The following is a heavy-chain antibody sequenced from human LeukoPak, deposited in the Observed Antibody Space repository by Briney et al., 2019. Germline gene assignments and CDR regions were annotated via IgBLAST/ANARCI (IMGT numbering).Heavy chain of an antibody. CDR2: ISSSRSTI. CDR1: GVTFSSDS. V-gene: IGHV3-48*01. Sequence: PGGSLRVSCAAPGVTFSSDSMKGVREARGKGGEGGSYISSSRSTIYYADSGRGGFTISRDNAKNSLYLQMNSLRAEDTAVYYCARVWNYDFWSGSHGAFDIWGQGTMVTVSS. D-gene: IGHD3-3*01. CDR3: ARVWNYDFWSGSHGAFDI. J-gene: IGHJ3*02.